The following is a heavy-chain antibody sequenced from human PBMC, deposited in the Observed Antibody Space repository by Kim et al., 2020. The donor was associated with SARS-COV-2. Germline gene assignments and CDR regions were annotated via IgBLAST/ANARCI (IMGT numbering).Heavy chain of an antibody. J-gene: IGHJ6*02. CDR1: GFTFSSYS. CDR3: ARDVVVVPAKRGYGMDV. CDR2: ISSSSSYI. D-gene: IGHD2-2*01. Sequence: GGSLRLSCAASGFTFSSYSMNWVRQAPGKGLEWVSSISSSSSYIYYADSVKGRFTISRDNAKNSLYLQMNSLRAEDTAVYYCARDVVVVPAKRGYGMDVWGQGTTATVSS. V-gene: IGHV3-21*04.